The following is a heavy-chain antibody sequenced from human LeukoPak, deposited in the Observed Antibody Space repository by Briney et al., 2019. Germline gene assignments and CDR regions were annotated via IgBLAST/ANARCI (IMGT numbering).Heavy chain of an antibody. V-gene: IGHV3-23*01. J-gene: IGHJ6*02. CDR1: GFTFSSSA. D-gene: IGHD2-15*01. CDR2: ISNNGGYT. Sequence: GGSLRLSCAASGFTFSSSAMSWVRQAPGKGLEWVSAISNNGGYTYYADSVQGRFTISRDNSKNTLYLQMNSLRAEDTAVYYCASSPGIYYGMDVWGQGTTVTVSS. CDR3: ASSPGIYYGMDV.